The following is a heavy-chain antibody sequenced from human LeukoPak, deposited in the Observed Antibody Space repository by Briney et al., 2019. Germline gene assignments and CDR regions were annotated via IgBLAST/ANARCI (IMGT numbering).Heavy chain of an antibody. D-gene: IGHD1-14*01. CDR1: GLTFSTSG. CDR2: IGPTGSDR. Sequence: GGSLRLSCTASGLTFSTSGFIWVRQAPGKGLEWVASIGPTGSDRYHADSIKGRFTISRDNANNFLYLQMNSLRAEDTAVYYCATETNGRHYDYWGQGTLLTVSS. J-gene: IGHJ4*02. V-gene: IGHV3-21*06. CDR3: ATETNGRHYDY.